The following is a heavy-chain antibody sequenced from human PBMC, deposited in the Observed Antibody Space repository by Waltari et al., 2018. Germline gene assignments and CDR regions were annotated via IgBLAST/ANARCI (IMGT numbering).Heavy chain of an antibody. V-gene: IGHV1-24*01. CDR3: ATYCSGGSCYSTDAFDI. CDR2: VDPEDGET. Sequence: QVQLVQSGAEVKKPGASVNVSCKVSGYTLTELSMHWVRQAPGKGREWMGGVDPEDGETIYAQKFQGRVTMTEDTSTDTAYMELSSLRSEDTAVYYCATYCSGGSCYSTDAFDIWGQGTMVTVSS. D-gene: IGHD2-15*01. CDR1: GYTLTELS. J-gene: IGHJ3*02.